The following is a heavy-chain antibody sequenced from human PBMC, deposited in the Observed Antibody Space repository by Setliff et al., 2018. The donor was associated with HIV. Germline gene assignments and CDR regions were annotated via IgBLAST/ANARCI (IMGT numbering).Heavy chain of an antibody. J-gene: IGHJ2*01. Sequence: GGSLRLSCVASGLPFYNYWMTWLRQAPGKGLEWVANIKQDGSEKSYVDSVKGRFTISRDNAKNSLYLQMYSLRAEDTAIYYCARDRLDGAYSGSYLRGYWYFDLWGRGTLVTVSS. V-gene: IGHV3-7*01. CDR1: GLPFYNYW. D-gene: IGHD1-26*01. CDR2: IKQDGSEK. CDR3: ARDRLDGAYSGSYLRGYWYFDL.